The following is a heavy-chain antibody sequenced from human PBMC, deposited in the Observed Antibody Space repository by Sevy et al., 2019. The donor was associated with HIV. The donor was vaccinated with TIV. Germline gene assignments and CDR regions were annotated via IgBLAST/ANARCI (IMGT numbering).Heavy chain of an antibody. CDR2: FDPEDGET. D-gene: IGHD5-18*01. V-gene: IGHV1-24*01. CDR3: ATDKSLRGYSYGFFDY. Sequence: ASVKVSCKVSGYTLTELSMHWVRQAPGKGLEWMGGFDPEDGETIYAQKFQGRVTMTEDTSTDTAYMELNSLRSEDTAVYYCATDKSLRGYSYGFFDYWGQGTLVTVSS. J-gene: IGHJ4*02. CDR1: GYTLTELS.